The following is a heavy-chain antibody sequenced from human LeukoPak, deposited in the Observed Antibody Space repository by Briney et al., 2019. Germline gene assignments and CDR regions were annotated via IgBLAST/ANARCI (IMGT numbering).Heavy chain of an antibody. V-gene: IGHV3-23*01. CDR2: ISGSGGST. Sequence: GGSLRLSCAASGFTFSSYAMSWVRQAPGKGLEWVSAISGSGGSTYYADSVKGRFTISRDNAKNSLYLQMNSLRAEDTAVYYCARVDGRGFDYWGQGTLVTVSS. J-gene: IGHJ4*02. D-gene: IGHD6-19*01. CDR3: ARVDGRGFDY. CDR1: GFTFSSYA.